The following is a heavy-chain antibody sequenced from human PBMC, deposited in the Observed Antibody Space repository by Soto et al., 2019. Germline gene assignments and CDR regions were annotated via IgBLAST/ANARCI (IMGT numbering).Heavy chain of an antibody. Sequence: QVQLVESGGGVVQPGRSLRLSCAASGFTFSSYGMHWVRQAPGKGLEWVAVISYDGSNKYYTDSVKGRFSISRDNSKNTLYLQMNNLRAEDTAVYYCATGGEEGWEPPGDWGQGTLVTVSS. CDR1: GFTFSSYG. D-gene: IGHD1-26*01. CDR2: ISYDGSNK. J-gene: IGHJ4*02. V-gene: IGHV3-30*03. CDR3: ATGGEEGWEPPGD.